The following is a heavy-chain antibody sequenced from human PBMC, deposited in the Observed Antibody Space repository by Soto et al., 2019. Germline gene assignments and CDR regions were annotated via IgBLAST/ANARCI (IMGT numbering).Heavy chain of an antibody. V-gene: IGHV1-69*13. J-gene: IGHJ4*02. Sequence: SVKVSCKASGGTFSSYAISWVRQAPGQGLEWMGGIIPIFGTANYAQKFQGRVTITADESTSTAYMELSSLRSEDTAVYYCARAEQWLAHPNYWGQGTLVTVSS. CDR2: IIPIFGTA. CDR1: GGTFSSYA. D-gene: IGHD6-19*01. CDR3: ARAEQWLAHPNY.